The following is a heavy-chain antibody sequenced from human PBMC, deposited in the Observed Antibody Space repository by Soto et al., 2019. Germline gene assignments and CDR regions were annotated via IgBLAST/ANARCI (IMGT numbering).Heavy chain of an antibody. CDR1: GGSVSSGSYY. Sequence: SETLSLTCTVSGGSVSSGSYYWSWIRQPPGKGLEWIGYIYYSGSTNYNPSLKSRVTISVDTSKNQFSLKLSSVTAADTAVYYCARGAAVAGDAFDIWGQGTMVTVSS. CDR2: IYYSGST. CDR3: ARGAAVAGDAFDI. V-gene: IGHV4-61*01. J-gene: IGHJ3*02. D-gene: IGHD6-19*01.